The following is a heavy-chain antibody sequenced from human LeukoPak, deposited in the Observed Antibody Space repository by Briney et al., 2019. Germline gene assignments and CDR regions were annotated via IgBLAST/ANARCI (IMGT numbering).Heavy chain of an antibody. CDR1: GFTFRIYS. V-gene: IGHV3-21*01. Sequence: GGSVTLSCAASGFTFRIYSMNWVRQAPGKGLEWVSSISSSSSYIYYADSVKGRFTISRDNAKNSLYLQMNSLRAEDTAVYYCAREGTDDDSAFDYWGQGTQVTVSS. CDR2: ISSSSSYI. J-gene: IGHJ4*02. CDR3: AREGTDDDSAFDY. D-gene: IGHD4-17*01.